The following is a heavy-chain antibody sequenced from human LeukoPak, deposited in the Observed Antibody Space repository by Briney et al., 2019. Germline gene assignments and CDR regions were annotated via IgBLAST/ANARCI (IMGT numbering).Heavy chain of an antibody. CDR3: ARLATYGDFSD. J-gene: IGHJ4*02. V-gene: IGHV4-59*08. CDR2: IFHNAST. CDR1: GDSISGYY. D-gene: IGHD4-17*01. Sequence: SETLSLTCTVSGDSISGYYWSWVRQPAGKGLEWIGYIFHNASTKYNPSLESRVTISIDTSKNQFSLRLSSVTAADTAVYYCARLATYGDFSDWGQGTLVTVSS.